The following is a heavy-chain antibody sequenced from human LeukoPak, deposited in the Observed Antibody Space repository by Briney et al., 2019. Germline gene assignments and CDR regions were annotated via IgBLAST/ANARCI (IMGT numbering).Heavy chain of an antibody. V-gene: IGHV4-39*01. CDR1: GGSISSSSYY. CDR3: AEAAGNHY. CDR2: IYYSGGT. Sequence: SETLSLTCTVSGGSISSSSYYWGWIRQPPGKGLEWIGSIYYSGGTYYNPSLKSRVTISVDTSKNQFSLKLSSVTAADTAVYYCAEAAGNHYWGQGTLVTVSS. D-gene: IGHD6-13*01. J-gene: IGHJ4*02.